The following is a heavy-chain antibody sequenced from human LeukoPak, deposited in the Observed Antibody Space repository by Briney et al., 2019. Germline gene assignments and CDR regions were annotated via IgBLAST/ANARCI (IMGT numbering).Heavy chain of an antibody. J-gene: IGHJ3*02. CDR3: AIHCSSTSCFYNAFDI. Sequence: PSETLSLTCTVSGYSISSGYYWGWIRQPPGKGLEWIGSTYHSGSTYYNPSLKSRVTISVDTSKNQFSLKLSSVTAADTAVYYCAIHCSSTSCFYNAFDIWGQGTMVTVSS. CDR2: TYHSGST. V-gene: IGHV4-38-2*02. D-gene: IGHD2-2*01. CDR1: GYSISSGYY.